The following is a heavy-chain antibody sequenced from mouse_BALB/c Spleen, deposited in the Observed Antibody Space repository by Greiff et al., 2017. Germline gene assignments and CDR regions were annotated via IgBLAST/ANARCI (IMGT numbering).Heavy chain of an antibody. J-gene: IGHJ4*01. Sequence: DVKLVESGGGLVKPGGSLKLSCAASGFAFSSYDMSWVRQTPEKRLEWVAYISSGGGSTYYPDTVKGRFTISRDNAKNTLYLQMSSLKSEDTAMYYCARRDGYYRAMDYWGQGTSVTVSS. D-gene: IGHD2-3*01. CDR2: ISSGGGST. V-gene: IGHV5-12-1*01. CDR3: ARRDGYYRAMDY. CDR1: GFAFSSYD.